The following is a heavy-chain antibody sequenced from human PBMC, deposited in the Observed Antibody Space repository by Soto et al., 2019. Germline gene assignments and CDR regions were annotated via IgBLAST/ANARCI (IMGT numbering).Heavy chain of an antibody. V-gene: IGHV1-18*04. D-gene: IGHD6-13*01. CDR3: ASVRYSSSWYYYYGMDV. CDR2: ISAYNGNT. J-gene: IGHJ6*02. Sequence: QVQLVQSGAEVKKPGASVKVSCKASGYTFTSYGISWVRQAPGQGLEWMGWISAYNGNTNYAQKLHGRVTMTTDTSTSTAYMELRSLRSDDTAVYYCASVRYSSSWYYYYGMDVWGQGTTVTVSS. CDR1: GYTFTSYG.